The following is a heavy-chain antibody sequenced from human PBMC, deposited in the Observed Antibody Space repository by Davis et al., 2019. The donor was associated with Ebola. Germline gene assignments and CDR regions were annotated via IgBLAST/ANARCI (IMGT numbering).Heavy chain of an antibody. J-gene: IGHJ4*02. V-gene: IGHV3-23*01. CDR3: AKDLTSYYGSGDFFDY. D-gene: IGHD3-10*01. CDR2: ISASGGAT. CDR1: GFLFSSYA. Sequence: GESLKISCAASGFLFSSYAMSWVRQAPGRGLEWVSSISASGGATFYADSVKGRIVMSRDNSNDTLYLHMNNLRAEDTAIYYCAKDLTSYYGSGDFFDYWGQGILVTVSS.